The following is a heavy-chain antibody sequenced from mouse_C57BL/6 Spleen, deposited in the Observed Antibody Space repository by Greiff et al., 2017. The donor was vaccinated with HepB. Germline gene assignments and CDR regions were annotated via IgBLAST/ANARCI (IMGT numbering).Heavy chain of an antibody. Sequence: EVMLVESEGGLVQPGSSMKLSCTASGFTFSDYYMAWVRQVPEKGLEWVANINYDGSSTYYLDSLKSRFIISRDNAKNILYLQMSSLKYEDTATYYCAREFDGYHDYWGQGTTLTVSS. V-gene: IGHV5-16*01. CDR3: AREFDGYHDY. J-gene: IGHJ2*01. D-gene: IGHD2-3*01. CDR1: GFTFSDYY. CDR2: INYDGSST.